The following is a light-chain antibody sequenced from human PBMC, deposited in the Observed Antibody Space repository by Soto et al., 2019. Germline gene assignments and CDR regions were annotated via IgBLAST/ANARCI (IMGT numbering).Light chain of an antibody. CDR1: QSVSSSY. V-gene: IGKV3-20*01. CDR3: QQYGGSPWT. J-gene: IGKJ1*01. CDR2: DAS. Sequence: EIVLTQSPATLSLSPGERATLSCRASQSVSSSYLVWYQQKPGQAPRLLIYDASSRATGIPDRFSGSGSGTDFTLTISRLESEDFAVYYCQQYGGSPWTFGQGTKVDNK.